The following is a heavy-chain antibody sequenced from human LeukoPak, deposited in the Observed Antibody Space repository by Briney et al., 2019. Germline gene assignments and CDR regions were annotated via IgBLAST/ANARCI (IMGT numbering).Heavy chain of an antibody. J-gene: IGHJ3*02. CDR2: IYYSGST. D-gene: IGHD5-18*01. Sequence: SETLSLTCTVSGGSISSYYWSWIRQPPGKGLEWIGYIYYSGSTNYNPSLKSRVTISVDTSKNQFSLKLSSVTAADTAVYYCAIRGLRGYSYGEDAFDIWGQGTMVTVSS. CDR1: GGSISSYY. V-gene: IGHV4-59*01. CDR3: AIRGLRGYSYGEDAFDI.